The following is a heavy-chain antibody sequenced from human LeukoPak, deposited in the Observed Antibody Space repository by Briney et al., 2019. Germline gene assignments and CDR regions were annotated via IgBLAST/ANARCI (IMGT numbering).Heavy chain of an antibody. CDR2: ISYSGST. J-gene: IGHJ5*02. CDR3: ARHGASTSWYTP. Sequence: PSETLSLTCAVYGGSFSGYYWSWIRQPPGKGLEWIGYISYSGSTNYNPSLKSRVTISVDTSKNQFSLKLSSVTAADTAVYYCARHGASTSWYTPWGQGTLVTVSA. CDR1: GGSFSGYY. D-gene: IGHD2-2*01. V-gene: IGHV4-59*08.